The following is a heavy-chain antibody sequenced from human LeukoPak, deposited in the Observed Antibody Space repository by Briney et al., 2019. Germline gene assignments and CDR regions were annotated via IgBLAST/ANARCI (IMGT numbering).Heavy chain of an antibody. CDR3: ARDQGYCSGTSCYYYYYYMDV. J-gene: IGHJ6*03. D-gene: IGHD2-2*01. Sequence: AASVKVSCKASGGTFSSYDISGVRQAPGQGLEWMGGIMPMFGKANYAQKFQGRVTTTADKATSTAYMELSSLRSEDTAVYYCARDQGYCSGTSCYYYYYYMDVWGKGTTVTISS. CDR2: IMPMFGKA. V-gene: IGHV1-69*06. CDR1: GGTFSSYD.